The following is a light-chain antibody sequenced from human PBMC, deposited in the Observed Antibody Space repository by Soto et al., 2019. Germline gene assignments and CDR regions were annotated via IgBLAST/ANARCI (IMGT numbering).Light chain of an antibody. Sequence: DIQMTQSPSTLSASVGDRVTITCRASQSISNWLAWFQQKPGKAPKPLIYDASNLESGVPSRFSGSGSGTEFTLTTSSLQPDDFATYYCKQYKTSSTSGGGTKVDIK. CDR3: KQYKTSST. CDR2: DAS. J-gene: IGKJ4*01. V-gene: IGKV1-5*01. CDR1: QSISNW.